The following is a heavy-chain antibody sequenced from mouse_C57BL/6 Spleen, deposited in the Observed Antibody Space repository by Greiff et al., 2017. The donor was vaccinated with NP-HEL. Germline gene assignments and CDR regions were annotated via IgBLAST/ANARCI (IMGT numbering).Heavy chain of an antibody. V-gene: IGHV1-54*01. J-gene: IGHJ2*01. CDR3: ARRKSLGWDLFDY. CDR1: GYAFTNYL. CDR2: INPGSGGT. Sequence: QVQLQQSGAELVRPGTSVKVSCKASGYAFTNYLIEWVKQRPGQGLEWIGVINPGSGGTNYNEKFKGKATLTADKSSSTAYMPLSSLTSEDSAVYVCARRKSLGWDLFDYWGQGTTLTVSS. D-gene: IGHD4-1*01.